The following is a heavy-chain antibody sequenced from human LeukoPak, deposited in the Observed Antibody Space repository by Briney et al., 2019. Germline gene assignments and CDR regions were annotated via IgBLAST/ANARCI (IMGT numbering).Heavy chain of an antibody. J-gene: IGHJ6*03. Sequence: GGSLRLSCAASGFTVSSNYMSWVRQAPGKGLEWISVIYSGGSTYYADSVKGRFTISRDNAKNSLSLQMNSLRAEDTAVYYCARDPYNGSYGDDYYYYMDVWGKGTTVTISS. V-gene: IGHV3-53*01. CDR1: GFTVSSNY. CDR2: IYSGGST. D-gene: IGHD1-26*01. CDR3: ARDPYNGSYGDDYYYYMDV.